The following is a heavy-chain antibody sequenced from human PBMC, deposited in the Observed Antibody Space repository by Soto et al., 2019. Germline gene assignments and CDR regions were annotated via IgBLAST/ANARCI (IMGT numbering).Heavy chain of an antibody. Sequence: QVQLVQSGAEVKKPGSSVKVSCKASGGTFSSYGISWVRPAPGQGLEWMGGIIPIFGTANYAQKFQGRVTINADESTSTAYMELSSLRSEDTAVYYCARAAQPRDYSYVMDVWGQGTTGTVSS. J-gene: IGHJ6*02. CDR3: ARAAQPRDYSYVMDV. CDR2: IIPIFGTA. CDR1: GGTFSSYG. V-gene: IGHV1-69*12.